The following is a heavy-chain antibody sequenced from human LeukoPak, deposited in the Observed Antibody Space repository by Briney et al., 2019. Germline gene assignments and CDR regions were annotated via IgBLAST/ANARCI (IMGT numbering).Heavy chain of an antibody. CDR3: ARETLSYDSSGYSLTYYFDY. CDR2: IWYDGSNK. D-gene: IGHD3-22*01. J-gene: IGHJ4*02. CDR1: GFTFSSYG. Sequence: GGSLRLSCAASGFTFSSYGMHWVRQAPGKGLEWVAVIWYDGSNKYYADSVKGRFTISRDNSKNTLYLQMNSLRAEDTAVYYCARETLSYDSSGYSLTYYFDYWGQGTLVTFSS. V-gene: IGHV3-33*01.